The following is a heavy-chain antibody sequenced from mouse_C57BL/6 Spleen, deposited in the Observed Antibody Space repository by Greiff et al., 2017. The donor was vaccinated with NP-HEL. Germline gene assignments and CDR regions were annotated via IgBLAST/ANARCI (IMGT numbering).Heavy chain of an antibody. J-gene: IGHJ4*01. V-gene: IGHV5-17*01. CDR2: ISSGSSTI. D-gene: IGHD1-1*01. Sequence: DVMLVESGGGLVKPGGSLKLSCAASGFTFSDYGMHWVRQAPEKGLEWVAYISSGSSTIYYADTVKGRFTISRDNAKNTLFLQMTSLRSEDTAMYYCANVLRSYYYAMDYWGQGTSVTVSS. CDR1: GFTFSDYG. CDR3: ANVLRSYYYAMDY.